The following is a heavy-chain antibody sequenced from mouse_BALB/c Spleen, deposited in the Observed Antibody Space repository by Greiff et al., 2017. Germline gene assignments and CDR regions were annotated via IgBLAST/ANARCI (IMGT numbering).Heavy chain of an antibody. CDR2: IYPGDGDT. CDR1: GYAFSSSW. Sequence: QVQLQQSGPELVKPGASVKISCKASGYAFSSSWMNWVKQRPGQGLEWIGRIYPGDGDTNYNGKFKGKATLTADKSSSTAYMQLSSLTSVDSAVYFCARSLPGTWVDYWGQGTTLTVSS. D-gene: IGHD4-1*01. J-gene: IGHJ2*01. V-gene: IGHV1-82*01. CDR3: ARSLPGTWVDY.